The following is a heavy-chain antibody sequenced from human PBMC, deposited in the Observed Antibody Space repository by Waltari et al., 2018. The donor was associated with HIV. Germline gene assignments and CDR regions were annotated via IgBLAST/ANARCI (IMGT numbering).Heavy chain of an antibody. V-gene: IGHV3-53*01. D-gene: IGHD3-22*01. CDR2: IYSNATP. CDR1: GFAVLNNY. J-gene: IGHJ4*02. CDR3: ATVLVRTSWVITTAPFDY. Sequence: EVQLVESGGGLIQPGGSLRLACAASGFAVLNNYMSWFRQAPGKGLGWVSLIYSNATPYYADSVKGRFTISRDNSKNTLYLQMNSLRADDTAVYFCATVLVRTSWVITTAPFDYWGQGTLVTVSS.